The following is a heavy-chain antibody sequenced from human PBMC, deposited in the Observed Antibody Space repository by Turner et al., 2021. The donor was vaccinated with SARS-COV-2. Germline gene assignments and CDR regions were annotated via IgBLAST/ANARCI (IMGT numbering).Heavy chain of an antibody. J-gene: IGHJ4*02. CDR1: GGSISSYY. D-gene: IGHD3-22*01. CDR2: IDYSGST. Sequence: QVQLQESGPGLVKPSETLSLTCTVSGGSISSYYWSWNRQPPGKGLEWIGYIDYSGSTNYNPSLKSRVTISVDTSKNQFSLKLSSVTATDTAVYYCARHPSKWLKAYFDYWGQGSLVTVSS. CDR3: ARHPSKWLKAYFDY. V-gene: IGHV4-59*08.